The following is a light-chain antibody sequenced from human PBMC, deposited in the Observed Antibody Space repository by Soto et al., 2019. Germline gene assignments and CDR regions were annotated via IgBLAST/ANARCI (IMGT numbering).Light chain of an antibody. Sequence: AIQMTQSPSSLSASVGDRVTITCRASQGIRNDLGWFQQKPGKAPKLLIYAASYLQSGVPSRFSGSGSGTDFTLTISSLQPDDFATYYCLQDYNDPWTFGQGTKVEIK. CDR3: LQDYNDPWT. V-gene: IGKV1-6*01. J-gene: IGKJ1*01. CDR1: QGIRND. CDR2: AAS.